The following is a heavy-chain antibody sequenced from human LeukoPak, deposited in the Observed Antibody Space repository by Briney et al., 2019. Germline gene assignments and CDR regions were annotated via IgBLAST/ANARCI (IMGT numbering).Heavy chain of an antibody. Sequence: GGSLRLSCAASGFTFSSYSMNWVRQAPGKGLEWVSSISSSSSYIYYADSVKGRFTISRDNAKNSLYLQMNSLRAEDTAVYYCASTVPAAIGWYFDYWGQGTLVTVSS. V-gene: IGHV3-21*01. CDR3: ASTVPAAIGWYFDY. J-gene: IGHJ4*02. CDR1: GFTFSSYS. CDR2: ISSSSSYI. D-gene: IGHD2-2*02.